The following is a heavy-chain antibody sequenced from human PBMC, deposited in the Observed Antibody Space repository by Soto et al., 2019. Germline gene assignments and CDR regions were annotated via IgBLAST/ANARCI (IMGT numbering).Heavy chain of an antibody. D-gene: IGHD6-13*01. CDR1: GFTFSSYG. CDR3: AKSAIFSSSRYNYYYGMDV. Sequence: QVQLVESGGGVVQPGRSLRLSCAASGFTFSSYGMHWVRQAPGKGLEWVAVISYDGSNKYYADSVKGRFTISRDNSKNTLYLQMNSLRAEDTAVYYCAKSAIFSSSRYNYYYGMDVWGQGTTVTVSS. CDR2: ISYDGSNK. V-gene: IGHV3-30*18. J-gene: IGHJ6*02.